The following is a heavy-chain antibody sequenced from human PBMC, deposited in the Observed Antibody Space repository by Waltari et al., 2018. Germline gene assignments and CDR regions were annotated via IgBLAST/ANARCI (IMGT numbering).Heavy chain of an antibody. CDR1: GFTFSTYW. J-gene: IGHJ6*02. CDR3: ARVARRTYRSPVPGRHYYYGMDV. CDR2: ISIYARDT. Sequence: EEQLVESGGGLVQPGDSLRLSCAASGFTFSTYWMNWVRQAPGKGPLWVSRISIYARDTAYADSVKGRFTSSRDNAKNTLYLQMNRLRAEDTAVYYCARVARRTYRSPVPGRHYYYGMDVWGQGTTVTVSS. V-gene: IGHV3-74*03. D-gene: IGHD1-1*01.